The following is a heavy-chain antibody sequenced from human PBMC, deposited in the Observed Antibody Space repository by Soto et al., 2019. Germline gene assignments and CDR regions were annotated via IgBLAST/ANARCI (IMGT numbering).Heavy chain of an antibody. V-gene: IGHV1-69*01. Sequence: QVQLVQSGAEVKKPGSSVKVSCKASGGTFSSYAISWVRQAPGQGLEWMGGIIPIFGTANYAQQFQGRVTITADESTSTAYMELSSLRSEDTAVYYCARTYSSSIYYGMDVWGQGTTVTVSS. D-gene: IGHD6-6*01. J-gene: IGHJ6*02. CDR3: ARTYSSSIYYGMDV. CDR2: IIPIFGTA. CDR1: GGTFSSYA.